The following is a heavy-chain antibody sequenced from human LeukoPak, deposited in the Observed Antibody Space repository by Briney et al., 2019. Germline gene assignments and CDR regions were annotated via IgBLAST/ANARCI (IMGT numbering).Heavy chain of an antibody. CDR1: GFNFSPYA. CDR2: ISNDGTTE. J-gene: IGHJ6*04. V-gene: IGHV3-30-3*01. D-gene: IGHD2-2*01. CDR3: ATLRDIVVVATTPTDV. Sequence: GGSLRLSCVASGFNFSPYAVHWVRQAPGKGLEWVAIISNDGTTESYTGSVKGRFTISRDNFKNTLYLQMNGLRLEDTAVYYCATLRDIVVVATTPTDVWGKGTTVIVSS.